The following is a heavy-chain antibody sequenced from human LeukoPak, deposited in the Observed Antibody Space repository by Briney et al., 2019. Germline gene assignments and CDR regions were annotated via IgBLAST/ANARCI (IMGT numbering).Heavy chain of an antibody. CDR3: ARVGRSVLGVVTYYYYYGMDV. Sequence: ASVKVSCKASGGTFSSYAISWLRQAPGQGLEWMGGIIPIFGTANYAQKFQGRVTITADESTSTAYMELSSLRSEDTAVYYCARVGRSVLGVVTYYYYYGMDVWGQGTTVTVSS. CDR2: IIPIFGTA. J-gene: IGHJ6*02. D-gene: IGHD3-3*02. V-gene: IGHV1-69*13. CDR1: GGTFSSYA.